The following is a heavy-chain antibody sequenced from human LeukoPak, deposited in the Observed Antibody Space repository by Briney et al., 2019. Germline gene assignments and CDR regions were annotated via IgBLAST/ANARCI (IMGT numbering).Heavy chain of an antibody. CDR1: GFTFSSYS. V-gene: IGHV3-48*02. D-gene: IGHD6-13*01. CDR3: ARDRPRGSWSYYFDY. Sequence: GGSLRLSCAASGFTFSSYSMNWVRQAPGKGLEWVSYISSSSSTIYYADSVKGRFTISRDNAKNSLYLQMNSLRDEDTAVYYCARDRPRGSWSYYFDYWGQGTLVTVSS. CDR2: ISSSSSTI. J-gene: IGHJ4*02.